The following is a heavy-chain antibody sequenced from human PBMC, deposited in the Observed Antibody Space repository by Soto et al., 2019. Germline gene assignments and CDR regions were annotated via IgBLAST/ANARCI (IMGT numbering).Heavy chain of an antibody. CDR1: GFTFSSYS. J-gene: IGHJ4*02. CDR3: ASSGFLEWLLYRYSIGY. CDR2: ISSSSSTI. D-gene: IGHD3-3*01. V-gene: IGHV3-48*02. Sequence: GGSLRLSCAASGFTFSSYSMNWVRQAPGKGLEWVSYISSSSSTIYYADSVKGRFTISRDNAKNSLYLQMNSLRDEDTAVYYCASSGFLEWLLYRYSIGYWGQGTLVTVSS.